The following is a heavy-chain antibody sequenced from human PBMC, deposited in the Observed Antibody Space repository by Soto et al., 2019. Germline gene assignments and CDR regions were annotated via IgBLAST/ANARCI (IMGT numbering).Heavy chain of an antibody. CDR3: ERKYSSSSPIDY. D-gene: IGHD6-6*01. Sequence: SETLSLTCAVYGGSFGASFGGYYWSWIRQPPGKGLEWIGEIIHSGSTNYNPSLKSRVTISVDTSKNQFSLKLSSVTAADTAVYYCERKYSSSSPIDYWGQGTLVTVSS. J-gene: IGHJ4*02. CDR2: IIHSGST. CDR1: GGSFGASFGGYY. V-gene: IGHV4-34*12.